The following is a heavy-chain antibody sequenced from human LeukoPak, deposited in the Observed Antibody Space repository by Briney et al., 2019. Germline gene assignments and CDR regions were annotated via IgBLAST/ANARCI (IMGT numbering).Heavy chain of an antibody. D-gene: IGHD3-10*01. CDR3: ARELTIPLWFGELKTSRKPNGFDY. V-gene: IGHV4-39*07. CDR2: IYYSGST. Sequence: PSETLSLTCTVSGGSISSSSYYWGWIRQPPGKGLEWIGSIYYSGSTYYNPSLKSRVTISVDTSKNQFSLKLSSVTAADTAVYYCARELTIPLWFGELKTSRKPNGFDYWGQGTLVTVSS. CDR1: GGSISSSSYY. J-gene: IGHJ4*02.